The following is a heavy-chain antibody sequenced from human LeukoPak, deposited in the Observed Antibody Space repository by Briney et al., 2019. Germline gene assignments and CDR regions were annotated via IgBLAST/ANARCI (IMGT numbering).Heavy chain of an antibody. V-gene: IGHV1-69*06. CDR2: IIPIFGTA. J-gene: IGHJ5*02. Sequence: ASVKVSCKASGGTFSSYAISWVRQAPGQGLEWMGRIIPIFGTANYAQKFQGRITITADKSTSTAYMGLSSLRSEDTAVYYCARDLGVLAAAANSWGQGTLVTVSS. CDR3: ARDLGVLAAAANS. CDR1: GGTFSSYA. D-gene: IGHD6-13*01.